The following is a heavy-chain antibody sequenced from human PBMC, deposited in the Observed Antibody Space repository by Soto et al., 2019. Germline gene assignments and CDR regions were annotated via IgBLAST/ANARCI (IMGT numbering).Heavy chain of an antibody. CDR1: VGTLSGYY. CDR2: INHSGST. D-gene: IGHD2-15*01. J-gene: IGHJ6*01. CDR3: ARGRHNRYCSGGSCYSRGMDV. Sequence: PSETLSLTCPLYVGTLSGYYSNEQPHPPEKVVEGIGEINHSGSTNYNPSLKSRVTISVDTSKNQFSLKLSSVTAADTAVYYCARGRHNRYCSGGSCYSRGMDVWGQGTTVTVSS. V-gene: IGHV4-34*01.